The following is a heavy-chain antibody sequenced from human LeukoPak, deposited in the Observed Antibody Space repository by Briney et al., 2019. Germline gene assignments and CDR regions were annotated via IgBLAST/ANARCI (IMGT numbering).Heavy chain of an antibody. D-gene: IGHD3-22*01. CDR1: GGSISSYY. J-gene: IGHJ5*02. V-gene: IGHV4-59*01. CDR2: FFYSGST. CDR3: ARGSGGYHYDH. Sequence: SETLSLTCTVSGGSISSYYWSWIRQPPGKGLEWIGYFFYSGSTNYNPSLKSRVTISVDTSKNQFSLKLSSVTAADTAVYYCARGSGGYHYDHWGRGTLVTVSS.